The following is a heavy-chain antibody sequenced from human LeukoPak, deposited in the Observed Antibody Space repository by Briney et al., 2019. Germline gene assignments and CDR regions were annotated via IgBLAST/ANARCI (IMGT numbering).Heavy chain of an antibody. CDR2: ICYSGST. Sequence: SETLSLTCAVSGDSISSGYCWGWIRQPPGKGLEWIGSICYSGSTYYNPSLKSRVTISVDTSKNQFSLKLKSVTAADTAVYYCARDYGYSSAADAFDIWGQGTMVTVPS. D-gene: IGHD6-19*01. CDR1: GDSISSGYC. CDR3: ARDYGYSSAADAFDI. V-gene: IGHV4-38-2*02. J-gene: IGHJ3*02.